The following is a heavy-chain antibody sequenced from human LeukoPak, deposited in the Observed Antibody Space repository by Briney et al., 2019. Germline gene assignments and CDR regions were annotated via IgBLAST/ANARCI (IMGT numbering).Heavy chain of an antibody. J-gene: IGHJ4*02. CDR1: GYTFTNYG. CDR2: ISVYNGHT. CDR3: ARDRRSFDY. V-gene: IGHV1-18*01. Sequence: ASVKVSCKASGYTFTNYGINWVRQAPGQGLEWMGWISVYNGHTNYAQKLQGRVTMTTDTSTSSAYMELRSLRSDDTAVYFCARDRRSFDYWGQGTLVAVSS.